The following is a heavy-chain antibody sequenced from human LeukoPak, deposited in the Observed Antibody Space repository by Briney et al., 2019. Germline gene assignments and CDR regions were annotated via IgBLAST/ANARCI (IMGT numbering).Heavy chain of an antibody. D-gene: IGHD1-26*01. J-gene: IGHJ6*03. CDR1: GFSFSSYN. V-gene: IGHV3-21*01. CDR2: ITSSSTYT. CDR3: ARDPYSGTYGDTYYYYMDV. Sequence: GGSLRLSCAASGFSFSSYNMNWVRQAPGKGLEWVSSITSSSTYTFYADSVKGRFTISRDNARNSLYLQMNSLRAEDKAVYYCARDPYSGTYGDTYYYYMDVWGKGTTVTISS.